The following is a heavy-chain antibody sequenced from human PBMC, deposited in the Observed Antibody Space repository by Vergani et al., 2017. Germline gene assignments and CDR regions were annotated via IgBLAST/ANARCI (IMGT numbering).Heavy chain of an antibody. CDR1: GFTFGDYA. J-gene: IGHJ4*02. CDR2: IRSKAYGGTT. Sequence: EVQLVESGGGLVQPGRSLRLSCTASGFTFGDYAMSWVRQAPGKGLEWVGFIRSKAYGGTTEYAASVKGRFTISRDDSKSIAYLQMNSLKTEDTAVYYCTRDQATADYWGQGTLVTVSS. D-gene: IGHD5-12*01. CDR3: TRDQATADY. V-gene: IGHV3-49*04.